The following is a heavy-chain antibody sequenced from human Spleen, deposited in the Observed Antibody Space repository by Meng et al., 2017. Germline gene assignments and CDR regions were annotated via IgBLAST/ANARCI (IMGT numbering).Heavy chain of an antibody. V-gene: IGHV3-30*01. D-gene: IGHD2-2*01. Sequence: GESLKISCTASGFTFSSKAMHWVRQAPGKGLEWVAVMSHDGSNKYYADSVKGRFTISRDNSKNTLFLQMNSLRTEDTAVYYCAREDFVVVPAARNWFDPWGQGTLVTVSS. J-gene: IGHJ5*02. CDR2: MSHDGSNK. CDR3: AREDFVVVPAARNWFDP. CDR1: GFTFSSKA.